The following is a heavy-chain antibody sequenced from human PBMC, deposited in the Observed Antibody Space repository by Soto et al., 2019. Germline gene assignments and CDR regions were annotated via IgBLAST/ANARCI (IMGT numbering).Heavy chain of an antibody. D-gene: IGHD5-12*01. V-gene: IGHV1-18*03. CDR2: ISAYNGNT. Sequence: GASVKVSCKASGYTFTSYGISWVRQAPGHGLEWMGWISAYNGNTNYAQKLQGRVTMTTDTSTSTAYMELRSLRFDDMAVHYCARDEGGYVTFDYWGQGTLVTVSS. CDR3: ARDEGGYVTFDY. CDR1: GYTFTSYG. J-gene: IGHJ4*02.